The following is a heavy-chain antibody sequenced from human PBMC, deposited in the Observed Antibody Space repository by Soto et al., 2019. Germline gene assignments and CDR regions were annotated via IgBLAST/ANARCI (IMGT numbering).Heavy chain of an antibody. Sequence: VHLVQSGAEVKKPGASVKVSCKASGYTFTSYGITWVRQAPGQGLEWMGWISAHNGNTDYAQKLQGRVIVTRDTSTSTAYMELWSLRSDDTAVYYCARGRYGDYWGQGALVTVSS. D-gene: IGHD1-1*01. J-gene: IGHJ4*02. CDR1: GYTFTSYG. V-gene: IGHV1-18*01. CDR2: ISAHNGNT. CDR3: ARGRYGDY.